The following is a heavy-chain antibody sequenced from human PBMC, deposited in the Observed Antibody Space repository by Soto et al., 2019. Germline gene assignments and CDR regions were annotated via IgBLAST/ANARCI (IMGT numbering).Heavy chain of an antibody. CDR3: ARGHDSSGYSFDY. Sequence: SVKVSCKASVGTFSSYAISWVRQAPGQGLEWMGGIIPIFGTANYAQKFQGRVTITADKSTSTAYMELSSLRSEDTAVYYCARGHDSSGYSFDYWGQGTLVTVSS. CDR1: VGTFSSYA. D-gene: IGHD3-22*01. CDR2: IIPIFGTA. J-gene: IGHJ4*02. V-gene: IGHV1-69*06.